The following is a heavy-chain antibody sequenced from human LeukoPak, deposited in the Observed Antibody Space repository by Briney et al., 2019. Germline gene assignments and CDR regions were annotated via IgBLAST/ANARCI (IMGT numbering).Heavy chain of an antibody. D-gene: IGHD4-23*01. V-gene: IGHV1-2*02. CDR1: GYTFTGYY. CDR3: ARPKMTTEVTGFDY. Sequence: ASVKVSCKASGYTFTGYYMHWVRQAPGQGLEWMGWINPNSGGTNYAQKFQGRVTMTRDTSISTAYMELSSLRSEDTAVYYCARPKMTTEVTGFDYWGQGTLVTVSS. J-gene: IGHJ4*02. CDR2: INPNSGGT.